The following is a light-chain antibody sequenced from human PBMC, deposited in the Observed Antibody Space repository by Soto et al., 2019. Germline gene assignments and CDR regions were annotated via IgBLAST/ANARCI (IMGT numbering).Light chain of an antibody. Sequence: IQMSQSPSTLSASVGDSVTITCRASQSVTGWLAWYQQKPGKAPKLLIYKASSLESGVLSRFSGSGSETEFTLTINSLQPDDVASYYCQQYKSHSRTFGQGTKVDIK. CDR3: QQYKSHSRT. CDR2: KAS. J-gene: IGKJ1*01. V-gene: IGKV1-5*03. CDR1: QSVTGW.